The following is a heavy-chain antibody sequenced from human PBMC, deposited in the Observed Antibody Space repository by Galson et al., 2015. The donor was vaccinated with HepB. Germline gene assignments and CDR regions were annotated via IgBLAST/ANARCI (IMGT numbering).Heavy chain of an antibody. V-gene: IGHV1-2*04. Sequence: SVKVSCKASGYTFTGYYMHWVRQAPGQGLEWRGWINPNSGGTNYAQKFQGWVTMTRDTSISTAYMELSRLRSDDTAVYYCAREQGLAVAGRDKYGMDVWGQGTTVTVSS. CDR1: GYTFTGYY. D-gene: IGHD6-19*01. CDR2: INPNSGGT. CDR3: AREQGLAVAGRDKYGMDV. J-gene: IGHJ6*02.